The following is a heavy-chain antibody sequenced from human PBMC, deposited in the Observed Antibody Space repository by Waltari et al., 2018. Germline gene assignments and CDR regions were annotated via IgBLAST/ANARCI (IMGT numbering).Heavy chain of an antibody. J-gene: IGHJ4*02. CDR2: ISSSSRTK. Sequence: EVQLVESGGGLVQPGGSLRLSCAASRFTFSNYGMNWFRQAPGKGLEWVSYISSSSRTKYYADSVKGRFTISRDNAEKSLFLQMNSLGAEDTAVYYCAKVARFDDNSGGFDYWGQGSLVTVSS. D-gene: IGHD3-22*01. V-gene: IGHV3-48*01. CDR3: AKVARFDDNSGGFDY. CDR1: RFTFSNYG.